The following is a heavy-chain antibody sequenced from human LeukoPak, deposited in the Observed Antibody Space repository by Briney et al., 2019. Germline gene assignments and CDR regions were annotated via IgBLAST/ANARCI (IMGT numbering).Heavy chain of an antibody. Sequence: SETLSLTCTVSGGSISSSSYYWGWIRQPPGKGLEWIGSIYYSGSTYYNPSLKSRVTISVDTSKNQFSLKLSSVTAADTAVYYCAKDPTLLGFGVRIYFDSWGHGTLVTVSS. V-gene: IGHV4-39*02. CDR3: AKDPTLLGFGVRIYFDS. CDR1: GGSISSSSYY. J-gene: IGHJ4*01. CDR2: IYYSGST. D-gene: IGHD2-15*01.